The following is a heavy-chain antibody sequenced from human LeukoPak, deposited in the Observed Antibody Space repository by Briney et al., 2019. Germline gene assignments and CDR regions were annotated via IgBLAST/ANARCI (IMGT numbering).Heavy chain of an antibody. CDR1: VGSLSSYY. CDR3: ASSRPYYDILTGQSDDAFDI. Sequence: PSETLSLTCTVSVGSLSSYYWSCIRQPPGKGLEWIGYITYIGTTNYNPSLNSRVTISVDTSKNQFSLKLTSVTAADTAFYYCASSRPYYDILTGQSDDAFDIWGRGTMVTVSS. V-gene: IGHV4-59*01. J-gene: IGHJ3*02. CDR2: ITYIGTT. D-gene: IGHD3-9*01.